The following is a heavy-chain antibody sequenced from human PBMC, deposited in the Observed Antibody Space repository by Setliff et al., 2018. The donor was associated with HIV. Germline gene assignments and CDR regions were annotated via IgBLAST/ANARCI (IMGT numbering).Heavy chain of an antibody. CDR2: IYIGGST. V-gene: IGHV4-61*09. CDR1: GDSISSGGFY. CDR3: ARGSRAISGYGAFDY. J-gene: IGHJ4*02. Sequence: TLSLTCTVSGDSISSGGFYWTWIRQPAGKGLEYIGHIYIGGSTNSHPSLESRLAISADTSKNQFSLKLNSVTAADTAVYYCARGSRAISGYGAFDYWGRGILVTVSS. D-gene: IGHD3-9*01.